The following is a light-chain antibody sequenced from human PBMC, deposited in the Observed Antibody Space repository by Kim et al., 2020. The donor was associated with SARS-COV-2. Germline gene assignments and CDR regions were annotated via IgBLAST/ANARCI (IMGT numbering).Light chain of an antibody. J-gene: IGKJ4*01. CDR3: QQYNNWPPLT. Sequence: SPGERAARSCRASQNVSSNLAWYQQKPGQAPRLLIYGASTRATGIPARFSGSGSGTEFTLTISSLQSEDFAVYYCQQYNNWPPLTFGGGTKVDIK. CDR2: GAS. CDR1: QNVSSN. V-gene: IGKV3-15*01.